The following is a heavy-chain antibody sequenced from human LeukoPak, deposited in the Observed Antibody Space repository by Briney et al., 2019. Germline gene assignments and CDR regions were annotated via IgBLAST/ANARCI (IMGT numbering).Heavy chain of an antibody. Sequence: PGGSLRLSCAASGFTFSSYGMHWVRLAPGKGLEWVAVISCDGSNKYYADSVKGRFTISRDNSKNTLYLQMNSLRAENTAVYYCAKVSVFGGPGNYWGQGTLVTVSS. CDR2: ISCDGSNK. D-gene: IGHD3-3*01. J-gene: IGHJ4*02. CDR3: AKVSVFGGPGNY. CDR1: GFTFSSYG. V-gene: IGHV3-30*18.